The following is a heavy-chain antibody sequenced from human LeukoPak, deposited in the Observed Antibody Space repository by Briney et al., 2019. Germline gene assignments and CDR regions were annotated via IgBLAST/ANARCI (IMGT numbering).Heavy chain of an antibody. D-gene: IGHD3-10*01. V-gene: IGHV3-33*01. J-gene: IGHJ4*02. CDR2: IWYDGSIR. CDR1: GFTFSSYG. Sequence: GGSLRLSCAASGFTFSSYGMYWVRQAPGKGLEWVALIWYDGSIRYCADSVKGRFTISRDNSKNTLYLQMNSLRAEDTAVYYCVSWRGSGSYGGYFDYWGQGTLVTVSS. CDR3: VSWRGSGSYGGYFDY.